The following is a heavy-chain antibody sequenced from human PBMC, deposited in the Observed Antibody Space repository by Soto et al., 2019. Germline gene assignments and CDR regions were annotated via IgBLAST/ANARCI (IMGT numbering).Heavy chain of an antibody. D-gene: IGHD3-10*01. V-gene: IGHV3-33*01. CDR2: IWYDGSNK. CDR1: GFTFSSYG. J-gene: IGHJ6*02. Sequence: GGSLRLSCAASGFTFSSYGMHWVCQAPGKGLEWVAVIWYDGSNKYYADSVKGRFTISRDNSKNTLYLQMNSLRAEDTAVYYCARDLLSGPYGMDVWGQGTTVTVSS. CDR3: ARDLLSGPYGMDV.